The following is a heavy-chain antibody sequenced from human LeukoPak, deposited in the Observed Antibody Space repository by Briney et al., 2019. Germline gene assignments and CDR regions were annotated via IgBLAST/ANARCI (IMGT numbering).Heavy chain of an antibody. CDR2: IYHSGST. Sequence: PSETLSLTCTVSGGSISSGGYYWSWIRQPPGKGLEWIGYIYHSGSTYYNPSLKSRVTISVDRSKNQFSLKLSSVTAADTAVYYCARVIRAAGSGLIDYWGQGTLVTVSS. J-gene: IGHJ4*02. CDR1: GGSISSGGYY. CDR3: ARVIRAAGSGLIDY. D-gene: IGHD6-13*01. V-gene: IGHV4-30-2*01.